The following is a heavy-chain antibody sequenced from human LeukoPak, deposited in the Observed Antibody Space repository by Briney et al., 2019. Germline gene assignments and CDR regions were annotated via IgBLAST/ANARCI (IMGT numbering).Heavy chain of an antibody. CDR1: GGSISSSSYC. Sequence: SETLSLTCTVSGGSISSSSYCWGWIRQPPGKGLEWIGSIYYSGSTYYNPSLKSRVTISVDTSKNQFSLKLSSVTAADTAVYYCARSSPGYDFWSGPNWFDPWGQGTLVTVSS. CDR3: ARSSPGYDFWSGPNWFDP. V-gene: IGHV4-39*01. D-gene: IGHD3-3*01. CDR2: IYYSGST. J-gene: IGHJ5*02.